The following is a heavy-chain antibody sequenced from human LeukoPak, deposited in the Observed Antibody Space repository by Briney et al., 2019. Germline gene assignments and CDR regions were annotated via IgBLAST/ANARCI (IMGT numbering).Heavy chain of an antibody. CDR2: ISYDGSNK. J-gene: IGHJ4*02. Sequence: GSLRLSCAASGFTFSSYGMHWVRQAPGKGLEWVAVISYDGSNKYYAGSVKGRFTISRDNSKNTLYLQMNSLRAEDTAVYYCAKAGAAGFDYWGQGTLVTVSS. D-gene: IGHD6-13*01. V-gene: IGHV3-30*18. CDR3: AKAGAAGFDY. CDR1: GFTFSSYG.